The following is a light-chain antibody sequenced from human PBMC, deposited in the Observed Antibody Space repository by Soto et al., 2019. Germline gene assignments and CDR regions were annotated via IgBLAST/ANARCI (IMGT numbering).Light chain of an antibody. V-gene: IGKV1-39*01. J-gene: IGKJ5*01. CDR3: QRGYTSSIT. CDR1: QSICKH. CDR2: SVS. Sequence: DIQMTQSPSSLSASVGDRVTITCRASQSICKHLNWYQQKPGKAPKFLIYSVSSLQSGVPSRFSGSGYGTDFTLTINSLQPEDFATYYCQRGYTSSITFGQGTRLEI.